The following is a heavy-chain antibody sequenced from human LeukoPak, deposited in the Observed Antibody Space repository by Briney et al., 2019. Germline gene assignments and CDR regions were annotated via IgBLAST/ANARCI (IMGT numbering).Heavy chain of an antibody. D-gene: IGHD3-3*01. CDR1: GGSISSSSYY. Sequence: SSETLSLTCTVSGGSISSSSYYWGWIRQPPGKGLEWIGSIYYSGSTYYNPSLKSRVTISVDTSKNQFSLKLSSVTAADTAVYYCASRSGLYDFWSGYLHGYYYYGMDVWGQGTTVTVSS. V-gene: IGHV4-39*01. CDR3: ASRSGLYDFWSGYLHGYYYYGMDV. J-gene: IGHJ6*02. CDR2: IYYSGST.